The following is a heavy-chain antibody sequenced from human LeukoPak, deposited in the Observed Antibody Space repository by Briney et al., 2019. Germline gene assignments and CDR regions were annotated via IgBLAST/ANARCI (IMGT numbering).Heavy chain of an antibody. CDR3: ASLDYGDYDYAFDI. V-gene: IGHV1-2*02. Sequence: ASVKVSCKASGYTFAGYYMHWVRQAPGQGLEWMGWINPNSGGTNYAQKFQGRVTMTRDTSISTAYMELSRLRSDDTAVYYCASLDYGDYDYAFDIWGQGTMVTVSS. J-gene: IGHJ3*02. D-gene: IGHD4-17*01. CDR1: GYTFAGYY. CDR2: INPNSGGT.